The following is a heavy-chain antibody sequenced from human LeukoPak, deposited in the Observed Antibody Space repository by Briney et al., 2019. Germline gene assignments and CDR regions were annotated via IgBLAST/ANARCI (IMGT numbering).Heavy chain of an antibody. CDR2: IYTSGST. CDR3: ARQEGDYGGNSNYYYYYMDV. CDR1: GGSISSYY. D-gene: IGHD4-23*01. J-gene: IGHJ6*03. Sequence: SETLSLTCTVSGGSISSYYWSWIRQPPGKGLEWIGYIYTSGSTNYNPSLKSRVTISVDTSKNQFSLKLSSVTAADTAVYYCARQEGDYGGNSNYYYYYMDVWGKGTTVTVSS. V-gene: IGHV4-4*09.